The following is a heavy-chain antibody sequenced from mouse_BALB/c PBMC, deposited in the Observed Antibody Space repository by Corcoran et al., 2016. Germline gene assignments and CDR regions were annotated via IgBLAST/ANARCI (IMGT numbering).Heavy chain of an antibody. D-gene: IGHD2-3*01. Sequence: EVQLVESGGGLVKPGGSLRLSCAASGFTFSSYSMNWVRQAPGKGLEWVSSISSSSSYIYYADSVKGRFTISRDNAKNSLYLQMNSLRAEDTAVYYCARDALPAYDSSGYFDYWGQGTLVTVSS. CDR3: ARDALPAYDSSGYFDY. J-gene: IGHJ2*01. CDR2: ISSSSSYI. V-gene: IGHV5-17*01. CDR1: GFTFSSYS.